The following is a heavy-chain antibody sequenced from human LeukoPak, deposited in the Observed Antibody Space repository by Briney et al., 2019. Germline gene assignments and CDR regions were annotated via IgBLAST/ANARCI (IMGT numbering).Heavy chain of an antibody. J-gene: IGHJ4*02. CDR3: ARGCGGDCYSLFDY. CDR1: GGSISSGDYY. CDR2: IYYSGST. Sequence: SETLSLTCTVSGGSISSGDYYRSWIRQPPGKGLEWIGYIYYSGSTYYNPSLKSRVTISVDTSKNQFSLKLSSVTAADTAVYYCARGCGGDCYSLFDYWGQGTLVTVSS. V-gene: IGHV4-30-4*01. D-gene: IGHD2-21*02.